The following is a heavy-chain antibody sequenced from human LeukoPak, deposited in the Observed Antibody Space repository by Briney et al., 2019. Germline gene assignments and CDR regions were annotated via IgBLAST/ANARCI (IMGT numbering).Heavy chain of an antibody. CDR3: AKDAPSLLLWFGELLD. D-gene: IGHD3-10*01. CDR1: GFTFSSYG. J-gene: IGHJ4*02. Sequence: PGGSLRLSCAPSGFTFSSYGMHWVRQAPGKGLEWVAVISYDGSNIYYADSVKGRFTISRDNSKNTLYLQMNSLRAEDTAVYYCAKDAPSLLLWFGELLDWGQGTLVTVSS. CDR2: ISYDGSNI. V-gene: IGHV3-30*18.